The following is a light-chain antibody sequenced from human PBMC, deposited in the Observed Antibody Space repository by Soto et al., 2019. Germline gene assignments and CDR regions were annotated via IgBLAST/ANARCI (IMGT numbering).Light chain of an antibody. J-gene: IGLJ2*01. V-gene: IGLV2-23*01. CDR3: CSYADSSTSYVV. Sequence: QSALPHPASVSGSLGQSITISCTGTSSDVGSYNLVSWYQQHPGKAPKLIIYEGSKRPSGVSNRFSASKSGNTASLTISGLQAEDEADYYCCSYADSSTSYVVFGGGTKVTVL. CDR2: EGS. CDR1: SSDVGSYNL.